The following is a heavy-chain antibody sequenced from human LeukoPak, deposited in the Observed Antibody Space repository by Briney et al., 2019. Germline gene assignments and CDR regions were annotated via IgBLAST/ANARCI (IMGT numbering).Heavy chain of an antibody. CDR3: ARQPFLVVVAANTLDY. Sequence: SETLSLTCTVSGGSISSYYWSWIRQPPGKGLEWIGYIYYSGSTNYNPSLKSRVTISVDTSKNQFSLKPSSVTAADTAVYYCARQPFLVVVAANTLDYWGQGTLVTVSS. D-gene: IGHD2-15*01. CDR2: IYYSGST. J-gene: IGHJ4*02. V-gene: IGHV4-59*01. CDR1: GGSISSYY.